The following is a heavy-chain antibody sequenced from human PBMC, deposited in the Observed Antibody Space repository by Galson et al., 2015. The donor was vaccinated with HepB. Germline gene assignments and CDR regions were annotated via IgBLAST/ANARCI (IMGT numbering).Heavy chain of an antibody. J-gene: IGHJ6*02. CDR1: GCTFTSYD. D-gene: IGHD1-1*01. V-gene: IGHV1-8*01. Sequence: SVKVSCKASGCTFTSYDINWVRQATGQGLEWMGWMNPNSGNTGYAQKFQGRVTMTRNTSISTAYMELSSLRSEDTAVYYCARGDELERREYYYYYGMDVWGQGTTVTVSS. CDR2: MNPNSGNT. CDR3: ARGDELERREYYYYYGMDV.